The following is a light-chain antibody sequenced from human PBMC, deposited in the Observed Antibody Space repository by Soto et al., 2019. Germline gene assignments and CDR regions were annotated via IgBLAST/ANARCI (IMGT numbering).Light chain of an antibody. V-gene: IGLV2-23*03. J-gene: IGLJ3*02. CDR3: CSYAGSSTFWV. CDR2: EGS. CDR1: SSDVGSYNL. Sequence: QSVLTQPASVSGSPGQSITISCTGTSSDVGSYNLVSWYQHHPGKAPKLMIYEGSKRPSVVSNRFSGSKSGNTASLTISGLQAEDEADYYCCSYAGSSTFWVFGGGTKLTVL.